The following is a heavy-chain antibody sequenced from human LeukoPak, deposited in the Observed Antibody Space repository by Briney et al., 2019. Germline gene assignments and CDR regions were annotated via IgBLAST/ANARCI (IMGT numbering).Heavy chain of an antibody. Sequence: ASVKVSCKASGYIFSNFFSSYGITWVRQAPGQGLEWMGWISPYNGKTKFAQKFQGVVTMTTETSTSTAYMELRRLRSDDTAVYYCATGGAYSSGYYYVFWGQGTLVTVSS. CDR1: GYIFSNFFSSYG. V-gene: IGHV1-18*01. J-gene: IGHJ4*02. D-gene: IGHD3-22*01. CDR2: ISPYNGKT. CDR3: ATGGAYSSGYYYVF.